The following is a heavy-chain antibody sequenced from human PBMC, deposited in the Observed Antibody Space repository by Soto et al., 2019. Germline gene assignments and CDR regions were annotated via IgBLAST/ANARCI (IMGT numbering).Heavy chain of an antibody. CDR3: ANSPQRFDPPHADYRHYAVDV. J-gene: IGHJ6*02. CDR1: GFTFSSYA. D-gene: IGHD3-3*01. CDR2: ISYDGSNK. Sequence: LRLSCAASGFTFSSYAMHWVRQAPGKGLEWVAVISYDGSNKYYADSVKGRFTISRDNSKNTLYLQMNSLRAEDTAVYFCANSPQRFDPPHADYRHYAVDVWGQGTTVTVSS. V-gene: IGHV3-30-3*01.